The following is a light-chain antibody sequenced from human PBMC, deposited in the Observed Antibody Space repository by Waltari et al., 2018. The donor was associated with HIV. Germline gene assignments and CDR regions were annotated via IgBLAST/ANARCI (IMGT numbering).Light chain of an antibody. J-gene: IGLJ2*01. CDR1: NGDISDYNY. V-gene: IGLV2-8*01. Sequence: QSALTQSLSASGSPGQSVNISCTGANGDISDYNYGSWYQQHSDRPPKLIIFEVTKRPSGVPDRFSGSKSGNTASLFVAGLQPEDEATYFCSSFAGTHKLFGGGTKLTVL. CDR3: SSFAGTHKL. CDR2: EVT.